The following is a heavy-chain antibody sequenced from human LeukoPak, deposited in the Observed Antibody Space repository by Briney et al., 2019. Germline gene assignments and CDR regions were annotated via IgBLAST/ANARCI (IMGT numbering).Heavy chain of an antibody. V-gene: IGHV3-30*18. CDR1: GFTFSSYG. CDR2: ISYDGSNK. J-gene: IGHJ4*02. D-gene: IGHD6-13*01. Sequence: GGSLRLSCAASGFTFSSYGMHWVRQAPGKGLEWVAVISYDGSNKYYADSVKGRFTISRDNSKNTLYLQMNSLRAEDTAVYYCAKSSAQQLVPDDYWGQGTLVTVSS. CDR3: AKSSAQQLVPDDY.